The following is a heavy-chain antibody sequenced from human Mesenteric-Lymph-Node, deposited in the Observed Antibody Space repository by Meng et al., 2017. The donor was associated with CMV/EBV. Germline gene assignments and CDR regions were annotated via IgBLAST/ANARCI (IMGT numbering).Heavy chain of an antibody. V-gene: IGHV3-21*01. CDR1: GFIFSTYS. Sequence: GESLKISCAASGFIFSTYSMNWARQAPGRGLEWVSSISSGGTYIHNADSVEGRFTISRDNAKNSLYLQMNSLRAEDTAVYYCTRDRTTDHDYWGQGTLVTVSS. J-gene: IGHJ4*02. D-gene: IGHD1-7*01. CDR2: ISSGGTYI. CDR3: TRDRTTDHDY.